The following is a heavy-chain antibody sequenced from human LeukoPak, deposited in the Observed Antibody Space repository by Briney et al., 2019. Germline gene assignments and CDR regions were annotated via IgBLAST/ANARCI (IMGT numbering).Heavy chain of an antibody. J-gene: IGHJ3*02. CDR2: ISGSGGST. V-gene: IGHV3-23*01. CDR3: ARDPNGDHTGTFDM. D-gene: IGHD4-17*01. CDR1: GFTVSYSY. Sequence: GGSLRLSCVASGFTVSYSYMSWVRQAPGKGLEWVSSISGSGGSTQYADSVQGRFAISRDNSKNTLYLQMNSLRVEDTAVYFCARDPNGDHTGTFDMWGRGTMVSVSS.